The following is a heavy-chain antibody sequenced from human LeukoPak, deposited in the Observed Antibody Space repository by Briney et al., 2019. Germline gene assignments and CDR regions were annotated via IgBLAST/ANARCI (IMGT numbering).Heavy chain of an antibody. CDR1: GFTLSSYA. CDR2: IYSGGST. V-gene: IGHV3-53*01. D-gene: IGHD6-13*01. Sequence: GGSLRLSCAASGFTLSSYAMNWVRQAPGKGLEWVSIIYSGGSTYYADSVRGRFTISRDNSKNTLYLQMNSLRGEDTAVYYCAREFFIAAAGTYWFDPWGQGTLVTVSS. J-gene: IGHJ5*02. CDR3: AREFFIAAAGTYWFDP.